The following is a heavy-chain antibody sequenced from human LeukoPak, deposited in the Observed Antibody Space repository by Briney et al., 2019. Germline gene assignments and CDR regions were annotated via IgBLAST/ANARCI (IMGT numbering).Heavy chain of an antibody. J-gene: IGHJ4*02. CDR1: GGSISSSSYY. D-gene: IGHD3-3*01. Sequence: SETLSLTCTVSGGSISSSSYYWGWIRQPPGKGLEWIGSIYYSGNTYYNPSLKSRVTISVDTSKNQFSLKLSSVTAADTAVYYCARLYYDFWSGYSYYFDYWGQGTLVTVSS. CDR3: ARLYYDFWSGYSYYFDY. V-gene: IGHV4-39*01. CDR2: IYYSGNT.